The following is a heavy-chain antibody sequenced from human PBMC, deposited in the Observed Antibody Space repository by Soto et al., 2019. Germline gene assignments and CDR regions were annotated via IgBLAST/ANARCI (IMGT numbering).Heavy chain of an antibody. Sequence: QVQLVQSGAEVKKPGSSVKVSCKASGGTFSSYAISWVRQAPGQGLEWMGGIISIFGTANYAQKFQGRVTITADESTSTAYMELSSLRSEDTAVYYCARSIVVVPAAIISDYYYYGMDVWGQGTTVTVSS. V-gene: IGHV1-69*01. CDR2: IISIFGTA. CDR1: GGTFSSYA. J-gene: IGHJ6*02. CDR3: ARSIVVVPAAIISDYYYYGMDV. D-gene: IGHD2-2*01.